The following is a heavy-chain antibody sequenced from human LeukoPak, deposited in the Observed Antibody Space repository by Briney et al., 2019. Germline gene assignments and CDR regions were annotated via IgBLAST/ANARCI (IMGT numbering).Heavy chain of an antibody. CDR2: LSHSGSS. CDR1: GGSVSSYY. V-gene: IGHV4-59*02. J-gene: IGHJ3*02. Sequence: SETLSLTCTVSGGSVSSYYWSWIRRPPGRGLEWIASLSHSGSSDSNPSLTSRVTTLVDTSKNQFSLKQTSVTAADTAVYYCARARYTNAWYAFDIWGHGTMVTVSS. CDR3: ARARYTNAWYAFDI. D-gene: IGHD2-2*02.